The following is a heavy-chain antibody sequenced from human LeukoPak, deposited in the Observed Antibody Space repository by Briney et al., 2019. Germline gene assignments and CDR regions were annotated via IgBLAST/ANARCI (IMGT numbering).Heavy chain of an antibody. D-gene: IGHD1-26*01. CDR3: ARRRDSGSLQHFDY. J-gene: IGHJ4*02. Sequence: PGGSLRLSCVASGFTFSNYWMHWVRQAPGKGLVWVSRIDSDGSSTIYADSVKGRFTISRDNAKNSLYLQMNSLRAEDTAVYYCARRRDSGSLQHFDYWGQGTLVTVSS. CDR2: IDSDGSST. V-gene: IGHV3-74*01. CDR1: GFTFSNYW.